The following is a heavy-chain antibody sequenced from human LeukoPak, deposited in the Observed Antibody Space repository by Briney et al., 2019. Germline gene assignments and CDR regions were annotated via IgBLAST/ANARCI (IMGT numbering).Heavy chain of an antibody. CDR2: IIPIFGTA. J-gene: IGHJ4*02. Sequence: ASVKVSCKASGGTFSSYAISWVRQAPGQGLEWMGRIIPIFGTANYAQKFQGRVTITTDESTSTAYMELSSLRSEDTAVYYCARDLVLWFGELLNYFDYWGQGTLVTVSS. CDR1: GGTFSSYA. CDR3: ARDLVLWFGELLNYFDY. D-gene: IGHD3-10*01. V-gene: IGHV1-69*05.